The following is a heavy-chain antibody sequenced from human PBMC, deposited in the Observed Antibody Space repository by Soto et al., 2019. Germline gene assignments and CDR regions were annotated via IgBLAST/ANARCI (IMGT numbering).Heavy chain of an antibody. D-gene: IGHD3-22*01. CDR3: AKVGEALTTDVVIRNVDY. V-gene: IGHV3-23*01. J-gene: IGHJ4*02. CDR2: ISGSGTNT. Sequence: EVQLLESGGGLAQPGGSLRLSCAASGFTFSNYGMTWVRQAPGKGLEWVSGISGSGTNTFYADAVKGRFAISRDNSKNTRYLQMTSLRADDTAVYYPAKVGEALTTDVVIRNVDYWGQGTLVTVSS. CDR1: GFTFSNYG.